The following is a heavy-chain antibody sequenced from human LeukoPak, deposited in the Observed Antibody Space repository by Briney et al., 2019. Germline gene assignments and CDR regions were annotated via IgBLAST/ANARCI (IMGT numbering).Heavy chain of an antibody. CDR1: GYTFTGYY. V-gene: IGHV1-2*02. D-gene: IGHD6-13*01. CDR2: INPNSGGT. CDR3: ARVRSIAAAGKEFDY. Sequence: GASVKVSRKASGYTFTGYYMHWVRQAPGQGLEWMGWINPNSGGTNYAQKFQGRVTMTRDTSISTAYMELSRLRSDDTAVYYCARVRSIAAAGKEFDYWGQGTLVTVSS. J-gene: IGHJ4*02.